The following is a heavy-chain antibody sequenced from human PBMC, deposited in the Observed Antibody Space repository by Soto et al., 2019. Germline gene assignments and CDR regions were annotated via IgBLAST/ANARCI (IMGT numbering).Heavy chain of an antibody. CDR1: GGSISSYY. V-gene: IGHV4-59*01. CDR2: IYYSGST. Sequence: SETLSLPCTVSGGSISSYYWSWIRQPPGEGLEWIGYIYYSGSTNYNPSLKSRVTISVDTSKNQFSLKLSSVTAADTAVYYCAREKRITIFGVVISYYYYMDVWGKGTTVTVSS. CDR3: AREKRITIFGVVISYYYYMDV. D-gene: IGHD3-3*01. J-gene: IGHJ6*03.